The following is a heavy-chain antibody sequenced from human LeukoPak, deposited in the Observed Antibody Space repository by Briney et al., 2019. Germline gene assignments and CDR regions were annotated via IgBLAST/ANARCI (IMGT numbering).Heavy chain of an antibody. J-gene: IGHJ3*02. Sequence: GGSLRLSCAASRFSFSSYGMSWVRQAPGKGLEWLSFITTSGNTYYADSVKGRFTVSRDNSKNTLYLHMNSLGAEDTAVYYCAKGGHYDFWSGFDAFDIWGQGTMVTVSS. D-gene: IGHD3-3*01. CDR2: ITTSGNT. CDR1: RFSFSSYG. CDR3: AKGGHYDFWSGFDAFDI. V-gene: IGHV3-23*01.